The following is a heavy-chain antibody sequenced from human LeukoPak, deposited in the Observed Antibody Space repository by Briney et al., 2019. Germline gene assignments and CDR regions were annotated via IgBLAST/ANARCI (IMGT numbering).Heavy chain of an antibody. V-gene: IGHV4-39*07. J-gene: IGHJ6*03. Sequence: SETLSLTCTVSGGSISSSSYYWGWIRQPPGKGLEWIGSIYYSGSTNYNPSLKSRVTISVDTSKNQFSLKLSSVTAADTAVYYCARDRISAYYYYYMDVWGKGTTVTVSS. D-gene: IGHD3-3*02. CDR3: ARDRISAYYYYYMDV. CDR1: GGSISSSSYY. CDR2: IYYSGST.